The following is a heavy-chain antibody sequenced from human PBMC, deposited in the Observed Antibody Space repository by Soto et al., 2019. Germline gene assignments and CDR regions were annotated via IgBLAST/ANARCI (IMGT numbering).Heavy chain of an antibody. V-gene: IGHV4-59*01. CDR1: GGSISRYY. Sequence: LTCPVSGGSISRYYWSWIRQPPGKGLEWIGYIYYSGSTNYNPSLKSRVTISVDTSKNQFSLKLSSVTAADTAVYYCAREPQQPLGYCSGGSCYKSTSWFDPWGQGTLVTVSS. J-gene: IGHJ5*02. CDR2: IYYSGST. D-gene: IGHD2-15*01. CDR3: AREPQQPLGYCSGGSCYKSTSWFDP.